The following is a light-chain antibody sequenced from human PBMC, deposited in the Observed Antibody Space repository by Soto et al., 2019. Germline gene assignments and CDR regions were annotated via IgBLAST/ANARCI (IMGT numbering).Light chain of an antibody. J-gene: IGLJ7*01. CDR2: DVT. CDR1: TSDVGAYNY. Sequence: QSVLTQPRSVSGSPGQSVTISCIGTTSDVGAYNYVSWYRHHPGKAPQLIIFDVTERPSGVPARFSGSKSGNTASLTMAGLQAGDESDYCCCSFAGSSSSFVFGGGTKLTVL. V-gene: IGLV2-11*01. CDR3: CSFAGSSSSFV.